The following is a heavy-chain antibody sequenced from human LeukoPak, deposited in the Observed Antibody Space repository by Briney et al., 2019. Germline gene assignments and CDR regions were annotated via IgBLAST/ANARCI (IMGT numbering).Heavy chain of an antibody. CDR2: ISSNGGST. CDR1: GFTFSSYA. J-gene: IGHJ1*01. V-gene: IGHV3-64*01. D-gene: IGHD2-15*01. CDR3: AREYCSGGSCYFQG. Sequence: GGSLRLSCAASGFTFSSYAMHWVRQAPGKGLEYVSAISSNGGSTYYANSVKGRFTISRDNSKNTLYLQMGSLRAEDMAVYYCAREYCSGGSCYFQGWGQGTLVTVSS.